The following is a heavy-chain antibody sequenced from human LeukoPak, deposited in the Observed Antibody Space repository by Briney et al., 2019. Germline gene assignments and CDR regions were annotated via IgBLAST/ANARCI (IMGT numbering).Heavy chain of an antibody. D-gene: IGHD1-26*01. CDR3: AKADSGSYYDNAFDI. CDR1: GFTFSNYA. Sequence: PGGSLRLSCAASGFTFSNYAMHWVRQAPGKGLEWVALIRYDGSNKYYADSVKGRFTISRDNSKNTLYLQMNSLRAEDTAVYYCAKADSGSYYDNAFDIWGQGTMVTVSS. V-gene: IGHV3-30*02. J-gene: IGHJ3*02. CDR2: IRYDGSNK.